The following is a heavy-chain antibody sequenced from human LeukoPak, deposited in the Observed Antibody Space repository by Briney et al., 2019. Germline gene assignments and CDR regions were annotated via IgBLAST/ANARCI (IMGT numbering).Heavy chain of an antibody. CDR3: AKLLRNQTIYAF. Sequence: PGGSLRLSCAASGLTFNIFWMSWVRQAPGKGLEWVASINWDATEKRNAGSVRGRFGIYRDNAKNSLFLQMNSRSGSDTAVYYCAKLLRNQTIYAFWGHGALVTVSS. D-gene: IGHD1-14*01. CDR2: INWDATEK. CDR1: GLTFNIFW. V-gene: IGHV3-7*01. J-gene: IGHJ4*01.